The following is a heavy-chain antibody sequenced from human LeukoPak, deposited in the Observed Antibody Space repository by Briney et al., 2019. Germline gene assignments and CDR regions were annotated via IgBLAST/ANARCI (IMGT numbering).Heavy chain of an antibody. CDR3: ARDRGFRGFDP. V-gene: IGHV4-4*09. J-gene: IGHJ5*02. CDR1: GGSISSYY. Sequence: SETLSLTCTVSGGSISSYYWSWIRQPPGKGLEWIGYIYTSGSTNYNPSLKSRVTISVDTSKNQFSLKLSSVTAADTAVYYCARDRGFRGFDPWGQGTLVTVSS. CDR2: IYTSGST.